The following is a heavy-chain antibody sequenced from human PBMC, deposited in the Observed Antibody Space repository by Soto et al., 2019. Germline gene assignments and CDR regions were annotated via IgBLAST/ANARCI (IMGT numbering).Heavy chain of an antibody. CDR1: GFTFSSYA. V-gene: IGHV3-30-3*01. CDR2: ISYDGSNK. D-gene: IGHD3-3*01. CDR3: AREEGRDYDFWSGYLAPYYYGMDV. J-gene: IGHJ6*02. Sequence: PGESLKISCAASGFTFSSYAMHWVRQAPGKGLEGGAVISYDGSNKYYADSVKGRFTISRDNSKNTLYLQMNSLRAEDTAVYYCAREEGRDYDFWSGYLAPYYYGMDVWGQGTTVTVSS.